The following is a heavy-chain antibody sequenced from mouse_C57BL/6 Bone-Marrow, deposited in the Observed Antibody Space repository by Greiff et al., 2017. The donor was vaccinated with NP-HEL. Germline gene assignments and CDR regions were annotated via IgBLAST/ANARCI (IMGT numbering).Heavy chain of an antibody. Sequence: VKLMESGAELARPGASVKLSCKASGYTFTSYGISWVKQRTGQGLEWIGEIYPRSGNTYYNEKFKGKATLTADKSSSTAYMELRSLTSEDSAVYFCAREGPWARDYWGQGTAVTVSS. V-gene: IGHV1-81*01. CDR1: GYTFTSYG. J-gene: IGHJ4*01. CDR3: AREGPWARDY. D-gene: IGHD3-3*01. CDR2: IYPRSGNT.